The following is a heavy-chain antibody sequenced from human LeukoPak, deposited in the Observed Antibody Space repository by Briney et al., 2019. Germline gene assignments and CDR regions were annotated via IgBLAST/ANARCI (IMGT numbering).Heavy chain of an antibody. CDR3: ATDPNPYSSTSGYFDF. Sequence: SVKVSCKASGGNFRNYGFHWVRQAPGQGLEWMGGMLPIFGTANYAQKFQGRVTITADESSNTASLDLSSLTSEDTAVYYCATDPNPYSSTSGYFDFWGPGNPGHRLL. CDR1: GGNFRNYG. CDR2: MLPIFGTA. V-gene: IGHV1-69*13. D-gene: IGHD6-13*01. J-gene: IGHJ4*02.